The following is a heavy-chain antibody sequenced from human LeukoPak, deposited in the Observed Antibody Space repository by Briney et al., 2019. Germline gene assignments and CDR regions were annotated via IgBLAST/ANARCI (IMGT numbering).Heavy chain of an antibody. CDR1: GDSVSTNSAA. V-gene: IGHV6-1*01. CDR3: ARELWGFDY. CDR2: TYYRSKWYN. J-gene: IGHJ4*02. D-gene: IGHD7-27*01. Sequence: SQTLSLICAISGDSVSTNSAAWNWIRQSPSRGLEWLGRTYYRSKWYNEYAVSVRSRITIDADTSKNQFSVHLNSVTPEDTAVYYCARELWGFDYWGQGTLVTVSS.